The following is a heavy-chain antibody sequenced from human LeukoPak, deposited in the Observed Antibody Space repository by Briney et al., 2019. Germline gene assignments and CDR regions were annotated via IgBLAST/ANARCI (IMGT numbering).Heavy chain of an antibody. CDR1: GGSFSGYY. Sequence: PSETLSLTCAVYGGSFSGYYWSWIRRPPGKGLEWIGEINHSGSTNYNPSLKSRVTISVDTSKNQFSLKLSSVTAADTAVYYCARGGYSGRYYGVYDYWGQGTLVTVSS. CDR3: ARGGYSGRYYGVYDY. D-gene: IGHD1-26*01. CDR2: INHSGST. J-gene: IGHJ4*02. V-gene: IGHV4-34*01.